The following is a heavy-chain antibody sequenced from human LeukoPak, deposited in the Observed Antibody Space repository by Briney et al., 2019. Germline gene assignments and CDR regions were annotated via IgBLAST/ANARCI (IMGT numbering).Heavy chain of an antibody. CDR1: GGTFSSYA. Sequence: ASVKVSCKASGGTFSSYAISWVRQAPGQGLEWMGGIIPIFGTANYAQKFQGRVTITTDESTSTDYMELSSLRSEDTAVYYCASTGVSCSGGSCYSGDYYYYYMDVWGKGTTVTVSS. D-gene: IGHD2-15*01. J-gene: IGHJ6*03. V-gene: IGHV1-69*05. CDR2: IIPIFGTA. CDR3: ASTGVSCSGGSCYSGDYYYYYMDV.